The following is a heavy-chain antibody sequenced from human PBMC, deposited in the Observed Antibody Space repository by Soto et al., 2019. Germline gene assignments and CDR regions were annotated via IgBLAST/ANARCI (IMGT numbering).Heavy chain of an antibody. CDR1: SGSITSSSYY. CDR3: AARYCSSTVCYYFDH. J-gene: IGHJ4*02. V-gene: IGHV4-39*01. CDR2: IHYSRTT. D-gene: IGHD2-8*02. Sequence: QLQLQEAGPGLVKPSETLSLTCTVSSGSITSSSYYWGWIRQPPGKGLEWIGHIHYSRTTYYHPSLRSRVAIFADSSKNQFSLRLNSVTAADTAVYYCAARYCSSTVCYYFDHWGQGTLATVSS.